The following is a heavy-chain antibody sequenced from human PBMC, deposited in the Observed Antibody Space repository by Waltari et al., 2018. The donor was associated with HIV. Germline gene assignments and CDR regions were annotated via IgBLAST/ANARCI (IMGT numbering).Heavy chain of an antibody. Sequence: QLQLQESGPGLVKPSETLSLTCTVSGGSISSSSYYWGWIRQPPGKGLEWIGSIYYSGSTYYNPSLKSRVTISVDTSKNQFSLKLSSVTAADTAVYYCAREDVRNYVGYYGMDVWGQGTTVTVSS. J-gene: IGHJ6*02. CDR3: AREDVRNYVGYYGMDV. CDR2: IYYSGST. D-gene: IGHD1-7*01. V-gene: IGHV4-39*01. CDR1: GGSISSSSYY.